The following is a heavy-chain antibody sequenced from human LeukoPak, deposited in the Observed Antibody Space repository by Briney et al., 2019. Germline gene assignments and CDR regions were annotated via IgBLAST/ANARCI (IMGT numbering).Heavy chain of an antibody. CDR3: ARVYRNRPADY. J-gene: IGHJ4*02. D-gene: IGHD2/OR15-2a*01. V-gene: IGHV1-2*02. CDR2: INPNSGGT. Sequence: GWINPNSGGTNYAQKFQGRVTMTRDTSISTAYMELSRLRSDDTAVYYCARVYRNRPADYWGQGTLVTVSS.